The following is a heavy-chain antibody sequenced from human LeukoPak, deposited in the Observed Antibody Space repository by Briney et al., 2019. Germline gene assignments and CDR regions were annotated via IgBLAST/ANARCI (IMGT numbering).Heavy chain of an antibody. V-gene: IGHV3-53*01. CDR3: ARDGDIRLGYCSSTSCYTCDY. D-gene: IGHD2-2*02. J-gene: IGHJ4*02. CDR1: GFTVSSNY. Sequence: GGSLRLSCAASGFTVSSNYMSWVRQAPGKGLEWVSVIYSGGSTYYADSVKGRFTISRDNSKNTLYLQMNSLRAEDTAVYYCARDGDIRLGYCSSTSCYTCDYWGQGTLVTVSS. CDR2: IYSGGST.